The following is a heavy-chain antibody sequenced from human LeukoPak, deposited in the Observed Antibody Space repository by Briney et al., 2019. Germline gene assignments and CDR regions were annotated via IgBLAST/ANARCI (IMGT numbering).Heavy chain of an antibody. D-gene: IGHD3-10*01. CDR2: ISGSGGST. V-gene: IGHV3-23*01. CDR1: GFTFSSYA. J-gene: IGHJ4*02. CDR3: AKVRFGELYYFDY. Sequence: GGSLRLSCAASGFTFSSYAMNWVRQAPGKGLEWVSGISGSGGSTYYADPVKGRFTISRDNSKNTLYLQMNSLRVEDTAVYYCAKVRFGELYYFDYWGQGTLVTVSS.